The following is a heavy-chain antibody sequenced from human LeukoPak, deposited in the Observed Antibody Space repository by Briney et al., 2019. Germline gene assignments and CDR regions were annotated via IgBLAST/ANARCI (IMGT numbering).Heavy chain of an antibody. CDR3: AKRNNYGDYGPYYFDY. D-gene: IGHD4-17*01. V-gene: IGHV3-23*01. Sequence: GGSLRLSCAASGFTFSSYAMSWVRQAPGKGLEWVSAISGSGGSTYYADSVKGRFTISRDNSKNTLYLQMNSLRAEDTAVYYCAKRNNYGDYGPYYFDYWGQGTLVTVSS. J-gene: IGHJ4*02. CDR1: GFTFSSYA. CDR2: ISGSGGST.